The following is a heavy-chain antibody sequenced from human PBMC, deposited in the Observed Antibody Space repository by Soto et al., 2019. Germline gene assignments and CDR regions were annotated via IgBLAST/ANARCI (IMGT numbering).Heavy chain of an antibody. Sequence: PSETLSLTCAVYGGSVNGYYWNWIRQPPGKGLEWIGEINHTGGTHYNPSLKSRVTISVDTSKNQFSLKLSSVTAADTAVYYCARHYVATIPYYFDYWGQGTLVTVSS. D-gene: IGHD5-12*01. CDR1: GGSVNGYY. CDR2: INHTGGT. J-gene: IGHJ4*02. CDR3: ARHYVATIPYYFDY. V-gene: IGHV4-34*01.